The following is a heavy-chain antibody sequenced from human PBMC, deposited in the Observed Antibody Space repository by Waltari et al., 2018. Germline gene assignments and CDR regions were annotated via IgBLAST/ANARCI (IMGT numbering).Heavy chain of an antibody. J-gene: IGHJ4*02. D-gene: IGHD3-22*01. CDR2: IWYDGSNK. Sequence: QVQLVESGGGVVQPGRSLRLSCAASGFTFSSYGMHWVRQAPGKGLEWVAVIWYDGSNKYYADSVKGRFTISRDNSKNTLYLQMNSLRAEDTAVYYCITDDSSGLLDDWGQGTLVTVSS. CDR1: GFTFSSYG. V-gene: IGHV3-33*01. CDR3: ITDDSSGLLDD.